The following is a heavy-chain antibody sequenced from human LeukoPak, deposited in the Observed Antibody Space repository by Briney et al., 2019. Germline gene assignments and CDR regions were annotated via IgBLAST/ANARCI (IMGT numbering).Heavy chain of an antibody. CDR1: GDSVSSNSAS. CDR2: TYYRSKWYN. J-gene: IGHJ4*02. CDR3: ARVSSVAVAGEFDY. D-gene: IGHD6-19*01. V-gene: IGHV6-1*01. Sequence: SQTLSLTCAISGDSVSSNSASWDWIRQSPSRGLEWLGRTYYRSKWYNDYAVSVKSRIIINPDTSKNQISLQLNSVTPEDTAVYYCARVSSVAVAGEFDYWGQGALVTVSS.